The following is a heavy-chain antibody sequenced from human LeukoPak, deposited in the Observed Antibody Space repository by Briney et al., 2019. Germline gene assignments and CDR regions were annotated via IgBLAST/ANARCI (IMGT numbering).Heavy chain of an antibody. Sequence: GGSLRLSCAASGFTFSSYGMSWARQAPGKGLEWVSAISGSGGSTYYAGSVKGRFTISRDNSKNTLYLQMNSLRAEDTAVYYCAKEYVAAAGYYYYYYMDVWGKGTTVTISS. V-gene: IGHV3-23*01. CDR1: GFTFSSYG. CDR3: AKEYVAAAGYYYYYYMDV. D-gene: IGHD6-13*01. J-gene: IGHJ6*03. CDR2: ISGSGGST.